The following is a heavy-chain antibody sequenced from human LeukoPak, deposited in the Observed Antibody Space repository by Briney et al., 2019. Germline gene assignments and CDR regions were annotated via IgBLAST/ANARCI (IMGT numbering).Heavy chain of an antibody. CDR3: ARDRSWQLVPNY. CDR2: IYHSGST. J-gene: IGHJ4*02. Sequence: SETLSLTCTVSGYSISSGYYWGWIRQPPGKGLEWIGSIYHSGSTYYNPSLKSRVTISVDTSKNQFSLKLSSVTAADTAVYYCARDRSWQLVPNYWGQGTLVTVSS. D-gene: IGHD6-13*01. V-gene: IGHV4-38-2*02. CDR1: GYSISSGYY.